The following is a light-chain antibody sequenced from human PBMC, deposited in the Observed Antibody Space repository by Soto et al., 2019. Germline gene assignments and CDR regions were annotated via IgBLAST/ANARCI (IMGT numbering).Light chain of an antibody. Sequence: EIVLTQSPGTLSLSPGERATLSCRASQSVGNNYLAWYQQKPGQAPRLLIYTASIRATGIPDRFSGSGSGTDFTLTISRLEPEDFAVYYCQQYGSSITFGQGTRLEIK. CDR1: QSVGNNY. J-gene: IGKJ5*01. V-gene: IGKV3-20*01. CDR2: TAS. CDR3: QQYGSSIT.